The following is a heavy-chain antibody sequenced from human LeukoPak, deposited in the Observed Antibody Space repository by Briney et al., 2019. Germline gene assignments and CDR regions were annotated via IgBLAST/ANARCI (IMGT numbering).Heavy chain of an antibody. D-gene: IGHD6-13*01. Sequence: PGRSLRLSCAASGFTLDDYAMHWVRQAPGKGLEWVSGISWNSGSIGYADSVKGRFTISRDNAKNSLYLQMNSLRAEDTALYYCAKDMYSSSRDAFDIWGQGTMVTVSS. CDR1: GFTLDDYA. CDR2: ISWNSGSI. J-gene: IGHJ3*02. CDR3: AKDMYSSSRDAFDI. V-gene: IGHV3-9*01.